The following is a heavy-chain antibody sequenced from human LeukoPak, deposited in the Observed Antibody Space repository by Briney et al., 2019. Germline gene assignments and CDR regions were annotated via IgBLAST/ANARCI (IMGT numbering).Heavy chain of an antibody. V-gene: IGHV3-23*01. CDR1: GFILSNHA. CDR2: SSGSGRTI. CDR3: TKNVMVKRYIDY. J-gene: IGHJ4*02. D-gene: IGHD5-18*01. Sequence: GGSMRLSCAASGFILSNHAMSWVRQAPGKGLQWIAVSSGSGRTIEYEDSVKGRFTISRDNSKNTLSLQMNSLRVEDSAIYYCTKNVMVKRYIDYWGQGTVVTVSS.